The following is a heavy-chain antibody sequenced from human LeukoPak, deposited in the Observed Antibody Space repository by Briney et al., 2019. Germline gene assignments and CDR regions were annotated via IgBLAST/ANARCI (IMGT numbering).Heavy chain of an antibody. CDR1: GFTFSSYS. Sequence: PGGSLRLSCAASGFTFSSYSMNWVRQAPGKGLDRVSSFSSSSSYIYYADSVKGRFTISRDNAKNSLYLQMNSLRAEDTAVYYCARGGSIAAAFDYWGQGTLVTVSS. J-gene: IGHJ4*02. V-gene: IGHV3-21*01. CDR2: FSSSSSYI. D-gene: IGHD6-13*01. CDR3: ARGGSIAAAFDY.